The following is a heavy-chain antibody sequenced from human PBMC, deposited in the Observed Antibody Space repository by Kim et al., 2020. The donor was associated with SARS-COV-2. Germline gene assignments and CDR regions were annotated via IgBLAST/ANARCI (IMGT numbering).Heavy chain of an antibody. CDR3: APDWNHFDN. CDR2: VGDNDDGT. D-gene: IGHD1-1*01. V-gene: IGHV3-23*01. J-gene: IGHJ4*02. Sequence: GGSLRLSCAASGLTFSTYAIIWVRQAPGKGLEWVSIVGDNDDGTHYADSVKGRFTVSRDNSNNMSYLQMNSLRADDTAVYYCAPDWNHFDNWGQGTLVTVSS. CDR1: GLTFSTYA.